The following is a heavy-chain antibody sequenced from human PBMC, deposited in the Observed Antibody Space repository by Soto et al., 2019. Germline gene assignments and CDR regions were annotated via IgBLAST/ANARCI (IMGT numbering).Heavy chain of an antibody. CDR1: GFTFSSYA. D-gene: IGHD5-12*01. J-gene: IGHJ5*01. CDR3: AKDGAYSGYGNWFDS. V-gene: IGHV3-23*01. CDR2: ITGSGCTT. Sequence: GGSLRLSCAASGFTFSSYAMSWVRQAPGQGLEWVSAITGSGCTTYYADSVKGRFTISRDNSENTLYLQMNSLRAEDTAVYHCAKDGAYSGYGNWFDSWGQGTLVTVSS.